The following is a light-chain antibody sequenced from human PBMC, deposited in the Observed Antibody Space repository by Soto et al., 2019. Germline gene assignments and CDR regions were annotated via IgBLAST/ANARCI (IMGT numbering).Light chain of an antibody. CDR1: RDVSSGF. J-gene: IGKJ5*01. CDR3: QSYNTARPT. CDR2: GAS. Sequence: EIVLTQSPGALSLSPEERATLTCRASRDVSSGFLAWYQQKPGQAPRLLIYGASTRATGIPDRFSGSGSGTDFTLTISGLQPEDLATYYCQSYNTARPTFGQGTRLEIK. V-gene: IGKV3-20*01.